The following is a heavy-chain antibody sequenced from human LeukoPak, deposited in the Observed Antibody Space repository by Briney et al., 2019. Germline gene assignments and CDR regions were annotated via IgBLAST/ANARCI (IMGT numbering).Heavy chain of an antibody. CDR1: GFTFSNYW. J-gene: IGHJ6*02. Sequence: GGSLRLSCAASGFTFSNYWMNWVRQAPGKGLEWVANIKEDGSEKYYVDSVKGRFTISRDNAKNTVYLQMNSLRAEDTAVYYCARAMDVWGQGTTVIVSS. V-gene: IGHV3-7*03. CDR2: IKEDGSEK. CDR3: ARAMDV.